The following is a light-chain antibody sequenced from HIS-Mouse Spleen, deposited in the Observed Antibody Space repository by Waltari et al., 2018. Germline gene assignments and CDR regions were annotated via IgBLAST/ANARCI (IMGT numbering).Light chain of an antibody. V-gene: IGKV3-15*01. CDR1: QSFSSN. J-gene: IGKJ2*01. CDR3: QQYNNWPPYT. CDR2: GAS. Sequence: EIVMTQSPATLSVSPGERATLSCRASQSFSSNLAWYQQKPGQVPSLLIYGASTRATGIPARFSGSGSRTEFTLTISSLQSEDFAVYYCQQYNNWPPYTFGQGTKLEIK.